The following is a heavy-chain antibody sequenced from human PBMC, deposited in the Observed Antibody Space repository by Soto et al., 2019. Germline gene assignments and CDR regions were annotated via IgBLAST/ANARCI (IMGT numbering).Heavy chain of an antibody. D-gene: IGHD3-9*01. Sequence: GGSLRLSCAASGFTFSDYYMSWIRQAPGKGLEWVSYISSSGSTIYYADSVKGRFTISRDNAKNSLYLQMNSLRAEDTAVYYCASSGTLDWQEPHRFDPWGQGTLVTVSS. CDR1: GFTFSDYY. CDR3: ASSGTLDWQEPHRFDP. V-gene: IGHV3-11*01. J-gene: IGHJ5*02. CDR2: ISSSGSTI.